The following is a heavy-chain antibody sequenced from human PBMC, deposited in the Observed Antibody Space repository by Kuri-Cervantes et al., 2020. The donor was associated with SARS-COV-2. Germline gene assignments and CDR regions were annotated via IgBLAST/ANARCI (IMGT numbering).Heavy chain of an antibody. CDR3: ARAAGDQGEYYYYYYMDV. Sequence: SETLSLTCTVSGYSISSGYYWGWIRQPPGKGLEWIGSIYHSGSTYYSPSLKSRVTISVDTSKNRFSLKLSSVTAADTAVYYCARAAGDQGEYYYYYYMDVWGKGTTVTVSS. CDR1: GYSISSGYY. CDR2: IYHSGST. J-gene: IGHJ6*03. D-gene: IGHD7-27*01. V-gene: IGHV4-38-2*02.